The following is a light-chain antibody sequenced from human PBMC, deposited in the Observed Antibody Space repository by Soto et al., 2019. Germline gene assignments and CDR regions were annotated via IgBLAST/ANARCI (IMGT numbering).Light chain of an antibody. CDR2: DVT. V-gene: IGLV2-14*01. J-gene: IGLJ1*01. CDR3: SSYTSSRTGV. Sequence: QSALTQPASVSGSPGQSITISCTGTSSDIGGYNYVSWYQQHPGKAPILMIYDVTNRPSGVSNRFSGSKSGNTASLTISGLQAEDEADYYCSSYTSSRTGVFGTGTKLTVL. CDR1: SSDIGGYNY.